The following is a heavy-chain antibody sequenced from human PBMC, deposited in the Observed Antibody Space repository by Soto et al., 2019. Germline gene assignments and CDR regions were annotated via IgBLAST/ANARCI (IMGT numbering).Heavy chain of an antibody. D-gene: IGHD2-15*01. V-gene: IGHV3-30*04. CDR3: ARDQKAGYCSGGSCYYYYGMDV. J-gene: IGHJ6*02. CDR1: GFTFSTYA. Sequence: QVQLVESGGGVVQPGRSLTLSCAASGFTFSTYAMHWVRQAPGKGLEWVAVISYDGKNNYYAGSVKGRFTISRGNSRDTLFLKMSSLRADDTAVYYCARDQKAGYCSGGSCYYYYGMDVWGQGTTVTVSS. CDR2: ISYDGKNN.